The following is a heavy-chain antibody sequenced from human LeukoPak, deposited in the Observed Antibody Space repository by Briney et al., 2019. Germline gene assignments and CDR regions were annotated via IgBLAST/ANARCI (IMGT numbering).Heavy chain of an antibody. V-gene: IGHV3-15*07. CDR1: GFTFSNAW. CDR3: TTDPPHYYDSSGYPHYYYYGMDV. D-gene: IGHD3-22*01. J-gene: IGHJ6*02. CDR2: IKSKTDGGTT. Sequence: GGSLRLSCAASGFTFSNAWMNWVRQAPGKGLEWVGRIKSKTDGGTTDYAAPVKGRFTISRDDSKNTLYLQMNSLKTEDTAVYYCTTDPPHYYDSSGYPHYYYYGMDVWGQGTTVTVSS.